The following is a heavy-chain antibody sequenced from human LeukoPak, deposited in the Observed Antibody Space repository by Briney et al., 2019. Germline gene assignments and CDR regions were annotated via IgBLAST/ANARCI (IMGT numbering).Heavy chain of an antibody. CDR2: ISAYNGNT. V-gene: IGHV1-18*01. J-gene: IGHJ4*02. CDR3: ARKEAFFDY. Sequence: EASVKVSCKASGYTFTSYDINWVRQATGQGLEWMGWISAYNGNTNYAQKLQGRVTMTTDTSTSTAYMELRSLRSDDTAVYYCARKEAFFDYWGQGTLVTVSS. CDR1: GYTFTSYD.